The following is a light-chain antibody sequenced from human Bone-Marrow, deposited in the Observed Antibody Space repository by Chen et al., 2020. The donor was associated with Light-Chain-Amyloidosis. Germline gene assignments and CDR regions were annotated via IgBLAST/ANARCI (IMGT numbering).Light chain of an antibody. CDR2: EDD. V-gene: IGLV6-57*01. CDR3: QSYQGSSQGV. CDR1: SGSIATNY. J-gene: IGLJ3*02. Sequence: NFMLTQHHSGSESPGKTVFISCNRSSGSIATNYVQWYQQRPGSSPTTVIYEDDQRPSGVPYRFSGSIDRSSNSASLTISGLKTEDEADYYCQSYQGSSQGVFGGGTKLTVL.